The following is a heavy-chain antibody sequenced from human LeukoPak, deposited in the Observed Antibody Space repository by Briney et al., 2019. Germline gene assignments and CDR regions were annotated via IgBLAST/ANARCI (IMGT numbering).Heavy chain of an antibody. Sequence: SETLSLTCTVSGGSVTDYYWSWIRQSPGKGLEWIGYIYYTGTSYNPSLKSRVTISADTSKNQFSLKLISVTAADTTVYYCASRKLGNDYWGQGTLVTVSS. V-gene: IGHV4-59*02. CDR3: ASRKLGNDY. D-gene: IGHD7-27*01. CDR2: IYYTGT. J-gene: IGHJ4*02. CDR1: GGSVTDYY.